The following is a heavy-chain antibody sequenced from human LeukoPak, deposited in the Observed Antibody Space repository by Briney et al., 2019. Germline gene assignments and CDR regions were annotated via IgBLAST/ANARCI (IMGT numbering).Heavy chain of an antibody. CDR2: IYHSGSA. V-gene: IGHV4-38-2*02. CDR3: ARDPRWLTPDCTSTSCYENYFDP. CDR1: GYSISSGYQ. D-gene: IGHD2-2*01. J-gene: IGHJ5*02. Sequence: SETLSLTCGVSGYSISSGYQWAWIRQSPGKGLEWIGSIYHSGSAHYNPSLKSRVTIPVETSKNQFSLNMYSVTAADTAVYYCARDPRWLTPDCTSTSCYENYFDPWGQGTLVTVSS.